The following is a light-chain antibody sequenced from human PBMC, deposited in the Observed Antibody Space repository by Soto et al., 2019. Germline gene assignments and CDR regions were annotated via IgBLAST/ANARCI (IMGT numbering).Light chain of an antibody. Sequence: IYMTDSPSSLSASVGDRVTITCRASQDIAIYLAWYQQKPGEAPKLLIYAASTLYGGVPSRFSGSGSGTDFSLTIYSLQPEDFATYYCQQTHSFPWTFGQGTKVAIK. V-gene: IGKV1-9*01. CDR1: QDIAIY. CDR3: QQTHSFPWT. CDR2: AAS. J-gene: IGKJ1*01.